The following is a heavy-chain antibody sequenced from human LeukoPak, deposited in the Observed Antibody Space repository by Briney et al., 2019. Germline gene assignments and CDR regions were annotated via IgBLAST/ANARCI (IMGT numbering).Heavy chain of an antibody. CDR2: IYSGGST. D-gene: IGHD3-22*01. CDR1: GFTVSSNY. CDR3: ASVLGGYSFCP. J-gene: IGHJ5*02. Sequence: GGSLRLSCAASGFTVSSNYMSWVRQAPGKGLAWVSVIYSGGSTYYADSVKGRFTLPRDNSKNSVFLQMNGLRAEDTAVYYCASVLGGYSFCPWGQGTLVTVSS. V-gene: IGHV3-66*02.